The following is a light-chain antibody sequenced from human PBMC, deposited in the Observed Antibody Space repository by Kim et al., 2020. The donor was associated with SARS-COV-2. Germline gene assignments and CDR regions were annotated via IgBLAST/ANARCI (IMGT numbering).Light chain of an antibody. CDR2: EGS. CDR3: CSYAGSYTLGV. V-gene: IGLV2-23*01. CDR1: SSDVGSYNL. J-gene: IGLJ2*01. Sequence: QSALTQPASVSGSPGQSITISCTGTSSDVGSYNLVSWYQQHPGKAPKLMIYEGSKRPSGVSNRFSGSKSGNTASLTISGLQAEDEADYYCCSYAGSYTLGVFGGGTQLTVL.